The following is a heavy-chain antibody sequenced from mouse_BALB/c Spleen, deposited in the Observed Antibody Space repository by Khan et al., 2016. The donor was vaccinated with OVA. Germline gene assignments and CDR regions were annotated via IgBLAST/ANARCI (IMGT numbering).Heavy chain of an antibody. CDR1: GFTFSSYS. V-gene: IGHV5-6*01. CDR3: ADHLTGSFDY. D-gene: IGHD4-1*01. CDR2: ISSGGDYT. Sequence: EVELVESGGDLVKPGGSLKLSCAASGFTFSSYSMSWVRQTPDKRLEWVASISSGGDYTYYQDSVKGRFTISRDNAKNTLYLQMSGLKSEDTAMYYCADHLTGSFDYWGQRTLVNVSA. J-gene: IGHJ3*01.